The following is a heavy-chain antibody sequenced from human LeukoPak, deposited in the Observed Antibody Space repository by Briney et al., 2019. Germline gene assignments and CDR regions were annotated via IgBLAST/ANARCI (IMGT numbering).Heavy chain of an antibody. V-gene: IGHV3-21*01. CDR1: GFTFSGYS. J-gene: IGHJ5*02. CDR2: ISSGSSYI. Sequence: GGSLRLSCAASGFTFSGYSMKWVRQAPGKGLEWVSTISSGSSYIHYADSVKGRFTISRDNARNSLYLQMSGLRAEDTAVYYCARGPQLIGPCSSSSCSNWFDPWGQGTLVTVSS. CDR3: ARGPQLIGPCSSSSCSNWFDP. D-gene: IGHD2-2*01.